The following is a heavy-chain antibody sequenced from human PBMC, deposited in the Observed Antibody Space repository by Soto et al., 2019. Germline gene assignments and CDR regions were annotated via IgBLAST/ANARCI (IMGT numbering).Heavy chain of an antibody. D-gene: IGHD1-1*01. CDR2: IYHPGSA. CDR1: GGSIRSGGYH. V-gene: IGHV4-31*03. CDR3: SRLQVNGGAFDV. J-gene: IGHJ3*01. Sequence: SETLSLTCSVSGGSIRSGGYHWSWVRQRPGEGLEWIGNIYHPGSAYYTPSLKSRVSFSVDTSKNQVSLKVNSVTAADTAVYYCSRLQVNGGAFDVWGQGTMVTVSS.